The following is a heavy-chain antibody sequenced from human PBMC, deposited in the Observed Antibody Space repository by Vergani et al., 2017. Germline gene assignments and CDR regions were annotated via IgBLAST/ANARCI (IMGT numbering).Heavy chain of an antibody. D-gene: IGHD3-10*01. CDR1: GGSVSSGSYY. J-gene: IGHJ4*02. CDR2: IYYSGST. Sequence: QVQLQESGPGLVKPSETLSLTCTVSGGSVSSGSYYWSWIRQHPGKGLEWIGYIYYSGSTYYNPSLKSLVTISVDTSKNQFSLKLSSVTAADTAVYYCARWFGVVNYFDYWGQGTLVAVSS. CDR3: ARWFGVVNYFDY. V-gene: IGHV4-31*01.